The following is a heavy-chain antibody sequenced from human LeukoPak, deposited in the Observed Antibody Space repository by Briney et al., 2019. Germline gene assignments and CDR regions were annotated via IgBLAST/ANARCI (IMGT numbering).Heavy chain of an antibody. J-gene: IGHJ5*01. CDR2: IYPDDFDV. CDR3: ARTPDPFTATWYWFDS. D-gene: IGHD6-13*01. CDR1: EYRFANYW. Sequence: GESLKISCKGSEYRFANYWIGWVRQMPGKGLEWLGIIYPDDFDVRYSPSLQGHVTISADKFVNTAYLQWSSLKASDTAMYYCARTPDPFTATWYWFDSWGQGTLVTVSS. V-gene: IGHV5-51*03.